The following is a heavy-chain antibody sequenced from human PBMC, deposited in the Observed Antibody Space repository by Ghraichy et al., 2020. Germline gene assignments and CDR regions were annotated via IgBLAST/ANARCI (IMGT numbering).Heavy chain of an antibody. V-gene: IGHV4-34*01. J-gene: IGHJ4*02. D-gene: IGHD2-21*02. Sequence: SETLSLTCAVYGGSFSGFYWNWIRKPPGKGLERIGEIDHSGSTNYNPSLKSRVTYSVDTSKNQFSLQLRSVTAADTAMYYCARSPSRWTANFDFWGQGVLITVSS. CDR3: ARSPSRWTANFDF. CDR2: IDHSGST. CDR1: GGSFSGFY.